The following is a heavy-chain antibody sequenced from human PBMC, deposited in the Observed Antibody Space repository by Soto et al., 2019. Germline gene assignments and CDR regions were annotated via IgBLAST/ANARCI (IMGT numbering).Heavy chain of an antibody. Sequence: PSETLSLTCAVYGASFSDYYWSWIRQPPGKGPEWIGEINHSGSTNYNPSLKSRVTISVDTSKNQFSLKLTSVTAADTAVYYCAGGPYYYGTSGYYPAFWYFDHWGQGSLVTVSS. CDR2: INHSGST. J-gene: IGHJ4*02. V-gene: IGHV4-34*01. D-gene: IGHD3-22*01. CDR3: AGGPYYYGTSGYYPAFWYFDH. CDR1: GASFSDYY.